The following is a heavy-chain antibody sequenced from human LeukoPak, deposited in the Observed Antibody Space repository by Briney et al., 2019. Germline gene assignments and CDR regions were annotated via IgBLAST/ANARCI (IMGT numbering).Heavy chain of an antibody. J-gene: IGHJ4*02. CDR3: ARDRPPDY. CDR1: GYTFTAYY. CDR2: TNPNTGGT. Sequence: ASVKVSCKASGYTFTAYYMHWVRQAPGQGLEWMGWTNPNTGGTDYAQRFQGRVTMTRDTSISTAYMELSRLRSDDTAVYFCARDRPPDYWGQGTLVTVSS. V-gene: IGHV1-2*02.